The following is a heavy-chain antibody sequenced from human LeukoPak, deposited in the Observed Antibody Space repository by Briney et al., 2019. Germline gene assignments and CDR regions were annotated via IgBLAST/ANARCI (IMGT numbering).Heavy chain of an antibody. CDR1: GFTFSTYA. CDR3: AKWFSGWYFGIDY. Sequence: GGSLRLSCAASGFTFSTYAMSWVRQAPGKGLEWDSAISGSGGSTYYADSVKGRFTISRDNSKNTLYLQMNSLRAEDTAVYYCAKWFSGWYFGIDYWGQGALVTVSS. CDR2: ISGSGGST. D-gene: IGHD6-19*01. V-gene: IGHV3-23*01. J-gene: IGHJ4*02.